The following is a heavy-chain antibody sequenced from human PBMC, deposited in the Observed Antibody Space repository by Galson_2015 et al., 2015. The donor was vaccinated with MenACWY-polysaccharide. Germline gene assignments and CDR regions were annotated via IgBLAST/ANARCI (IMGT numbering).Heavy chain of an antibody. V-gene: IGHV4-34*01. CDR1: GASFSDYY. Sequence: SETLSLTCTVYGASFSDYYWAWIRQPPGKGLEWIGEIDHSGNTNYNPSLQSRVTISIHTSRSQFSLELTSVAAVDTAVYYCSRGETFYYHSSSYPYYYYNYMDVWGEGTVVTVSS. CDR2: IDHSGNT. D-gene: IGHD3-22*01. CDR3: SRGETFYYHSSSYPYYYYNYMDV. J-gene: IGHJ6*03.